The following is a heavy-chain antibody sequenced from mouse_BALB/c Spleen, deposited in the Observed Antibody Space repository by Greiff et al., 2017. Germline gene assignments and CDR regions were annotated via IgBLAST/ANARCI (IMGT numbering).Heavy chain of an antibody. J-gene: IGHJ1*01. Sequence: VQLQQSGPELVKPGASVKMSCKASGYTFTDYYMDWVKQSHGESFEWIGRVNPYNGGTSYNQKFKGKATLTVDKSSSTAYMELNSLTSEDSAVYYCARRKVLRLYWYFDVWGAGTTVTVSS. D-gene: IGHD1-1*01. CDR3: ARRKVLRLYWYFDV. CDR2: VNPYNGGT. V-gene: IGHV1-19*01. CDR1: GYTFTDYY.